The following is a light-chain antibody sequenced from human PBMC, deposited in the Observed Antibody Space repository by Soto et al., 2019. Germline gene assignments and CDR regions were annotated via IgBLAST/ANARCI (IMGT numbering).Light chain of an antibody. Sequence: EIVLTQSPATLSLSPGERAILSCRASQSVSTYLAWYQQKPGQAPRLLIFDASNRATGIPARFSGSGSGTDFTLTISSLEPEDCAVYYCQQRADWPATFGPGTKVDIK. CDR3: QQRADWPAT. CDR1: QSVSTY. J-gene: IGKJ3*01. CDR2: DAS. V-gene: IGKV3-11*01.